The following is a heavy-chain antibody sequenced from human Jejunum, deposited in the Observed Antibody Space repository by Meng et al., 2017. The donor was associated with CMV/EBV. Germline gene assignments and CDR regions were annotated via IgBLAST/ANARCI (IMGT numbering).Heavy chain of an antibody. CDR1: GFTFSKYT. CDR3: ARENEYRNYFDQ. D-gene: IGHD4-11*01. V-gene: IGHV3-30*04. CDR2: ISDDGRNK. Sequence: FGFTFSKYTRHWVRQAPGKGREWVAVISDDGRNKYHADSVMGRFTISRENSKNTLYLKMNSLRGEETAIYYCARENEYRNYFDQWGQGTLVTVSS. J-gene: IGHJ4*02.